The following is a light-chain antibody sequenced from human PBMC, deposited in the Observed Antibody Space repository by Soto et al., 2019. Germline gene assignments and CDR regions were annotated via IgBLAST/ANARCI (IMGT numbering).Light chain of an antibody. J-gene: IGKJ1*01. CDR1: QSISSW. V-gene: IGKV1-5*01. CDR2: DAS. CDR3: QQYNTYSWT. Sequence: DSQMTQSNYTMSAALGKRVTIAGRASQSISSWLAWYQQKPGKAPKLLIYDASSLESGVPSRFSGSRSGTEFTLTLTRLQPDDFATYYCQQYNTYSWTIGQGTKVDIK.